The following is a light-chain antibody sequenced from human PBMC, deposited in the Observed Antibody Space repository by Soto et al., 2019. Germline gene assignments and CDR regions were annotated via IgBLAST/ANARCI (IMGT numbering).Light chain of an antibody. CDR3: QQYNSYSPT. CDR2: DAS. J-gene: IGKJ1*01. Sequence: DIQMTQSPSSLSASVGDRVTITCRSSQNIVNYLNWYQRKPGKAPKLLIYDASSLESGVPSRFSGSGAGTEFTLTISSLQPDDFATYYCQQYNSYSPTFGQGTKVDIK. CDR1: QNIVNY. V-gene: IGKV1-5*01.